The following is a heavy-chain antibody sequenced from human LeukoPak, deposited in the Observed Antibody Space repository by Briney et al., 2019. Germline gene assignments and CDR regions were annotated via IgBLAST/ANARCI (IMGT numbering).Heavy chain of an antibody. Sequence: GGSLRLSCAASGFTFSSYGMHWVRQAPGKGLEWVAVISYDGSNKYYADSVKGRFTISRDNSKNTLYLQMNSLRAEDTAVYYCAKFHSARLAGPKYYFDYWGQGTLVTVSS. J-gene: IGHJ4*02. CDR2: ISYDGSNK. V-gene: IGHV3-30*18. CDR3: AKFHSARLAGPKYYFDY. D-gene: IGHD6-19*01. CDR1: GFTFSSYG.